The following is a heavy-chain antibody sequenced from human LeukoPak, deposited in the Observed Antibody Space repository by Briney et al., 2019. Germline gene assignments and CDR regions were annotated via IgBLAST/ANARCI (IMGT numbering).Heavy chain of an antibody. J-gene: IGHJ4*02. V-gene: IGHV4-59*11. CDR1: GDSMNSHY. Sequence: SETLSLTCDVSGDSMNSHYWSWIRQSPGKGLECIAYIHSSGRTNQNPSLKSRVTLSVDTSKNQFSLTLTSVTAADTAVYYCARAFLTETTLFTGDWGQGTLVTVSS. CDR3: ARAFLTETTLFTGD. CDR2: IHSSGRT. D-gene: IGHD3-10*02.